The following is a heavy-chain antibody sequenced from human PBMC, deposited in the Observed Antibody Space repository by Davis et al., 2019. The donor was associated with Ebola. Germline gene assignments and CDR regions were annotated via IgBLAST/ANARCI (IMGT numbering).Heavy chain of an antibody. CDR3: ARGGGGAFSSRAFDI. V-gene: IGHV4-34*01. D-gene: IGHD2-21*01. CDR2: VNRSGST. CDR1: GGSFSGYY. Sequence: SETLSLTCAVYGGSFSGYYWSWIRQPPGKGLEWIGDVNRSGSTNFNPSLKTRVSISIDTPANQFSLVLTSVTAADTAVYYCARGGGGAFSSRAFDIWDQGALVIVSS. J-gene: IGHJ3*02.